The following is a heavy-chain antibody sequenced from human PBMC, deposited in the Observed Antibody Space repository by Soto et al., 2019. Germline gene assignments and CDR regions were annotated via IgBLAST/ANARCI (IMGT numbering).Heavy chain of an antibody. V-gene: IGHV1-18*04. J-gene: IGHJ6*02. Sequence: QVQLVQSGAEVKKPGASVKVSCKASGYTFTSYGISWVRQAPGQGLEWMGWISAYNGNTNYAQKLQGRVTMTTDTSTSTAYMVLRSLRSDDTAVYYCARIAARPNYYYYGMDVWGQGTTVTVSS. D-gene: IGHD6-6*01. CDR3: ARIAARPNYYYYGMDV. CDR2: ISAYNGNT. CDR1: GYTFTSYG.